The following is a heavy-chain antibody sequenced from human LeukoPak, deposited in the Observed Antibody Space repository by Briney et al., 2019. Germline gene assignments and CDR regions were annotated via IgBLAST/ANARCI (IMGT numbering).Heavy chain of an antibody. CDR1: EFTFSNYT. CDR3: ARDSSRGLDY. Sequence: GGSLRLSCVASEFTFSNYTMHWVRQAPGKGLEWVAVISNDGNNKYYADSVKGRFTISRDNSKNTLYLQMNSLRAEDTAVYYCARDSSRGLDYWGQGTLVTVSS. J-gene: IGHJ4*02. D-gene: IGHD2-2*01. V-gene: IGHV3-30*14. CDR2: ISNDGNNK.